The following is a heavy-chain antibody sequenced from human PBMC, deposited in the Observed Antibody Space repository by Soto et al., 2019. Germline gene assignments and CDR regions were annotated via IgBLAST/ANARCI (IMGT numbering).Heavy chain of an antibody. D-gene: IGHD2-2*03. CDR3: ARLDRGANWFDP. V-gene: IGHV1-3*01. CDR2: INAGNGNT. Sequence: ASVKVSCKASGYTFTSYATHWVRQAPGQRLEWMGWINAGNGNTKYSQKFQGRVTITRDTSASTAYMELSSLRSEDTAEYYCARLDRGANWFDPWGPGTLVTVSS. J-gene: IGHJ5*02. CDR1: GYTFTSYA.